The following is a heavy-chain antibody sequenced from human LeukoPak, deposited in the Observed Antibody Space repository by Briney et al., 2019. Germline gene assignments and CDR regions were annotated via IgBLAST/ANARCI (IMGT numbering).Heavy chain of an antibody. V-gene: IGHV4-39*07. Sequence: SETLSLTCTVSGSSISNYYWGWIRQAPGKGLEWIGSIYYSGNTYYNSSLKSRVTISLDTSKNQFSLQLGSVTAADTAVYYCARGYSSSSSSLYYYYMDVWGRGATVTVSS. J-gene: IGHJ6*03. CDR1: GSSISNYY. CDR3: ARGYSSSSSSLYYYYMDV. CDR2: IYYSGNT. D-gene: IGHD6-6*01.